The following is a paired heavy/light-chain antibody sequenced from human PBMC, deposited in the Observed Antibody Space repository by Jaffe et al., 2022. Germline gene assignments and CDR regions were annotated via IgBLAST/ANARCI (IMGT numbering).Light chain of an antibody. CDR2: DVN. J-gene: IGLJ1*01. V-gene: IGLV2-14*03. CDR3: MSYTTSNTL. Sequence: QSALTQPASVSGSSGQSITISCTGTSSDVGTSNYVSWYQQHPDRAPKLMIYDVNNRPSGISDRFSGSKSGNTASLTISGLQAEDEADYYCMSYTTSNTLFGSGTKVTVL. CDR1: SSDVGTSNY.
Heavy chain of an antibody. CDR3: ARGIQLLDY. CDR2: IIPVFGIA. CDR1: GANLSNYL. V-gene: IGHV1-69*05. J-gene: IGHJ4*02. Sequence: QVQLVQSGAEVKKTGSSVKVSCKASGANLSNYLITWVRQAPGQGLEWMGGIIPVFGIADYAQKFQGRVAITTDESTSTAYMELRSLRSDDTAIYYCARGIQLLDYWGQGTLITVSS.